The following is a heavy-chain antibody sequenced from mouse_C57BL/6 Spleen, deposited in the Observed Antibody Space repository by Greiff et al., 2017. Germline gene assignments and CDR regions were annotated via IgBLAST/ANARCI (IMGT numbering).Heavy chain of an antibody. CDR1: GYTFTSYW. CDR3: ARGDEDFAY. V-gene: IGHV1-59*01. Sequence: QVQLKQPGAELVRPGTSVKLSCKASGYTFTSYWMHWVKQRPGQGLEWIGVIDPSDSYTNYNQKFKGKATLTVDTSSSTAYMQLSSLTSEDSAVYYCARGDEDFAYWGQGTLVTVSA. J-gene: IGHJ3*01. CDR2: IDPSDSYT.